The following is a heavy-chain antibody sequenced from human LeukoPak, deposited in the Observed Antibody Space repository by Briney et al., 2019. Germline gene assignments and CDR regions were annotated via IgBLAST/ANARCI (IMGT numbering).Heavy chain of an antibody. Sequence: GRSLRLSCAASGFTFSNYAMHWVRQAPGKGLEWVSAISTSGGDTFYPDSVRGRFSISRDNSKNTLYLQMNSLRAEDTAPYYCARVNGDYYFDSWGQGTLVTVSS. V-gene: IGHV3-23*01. D-gene: IGHD4-17*01. J-gene: IGHJ4*02. CDR3: ARVNGDYYFDS. CDR2: ISTSGGDT. CDR1: GFTFSNYA.